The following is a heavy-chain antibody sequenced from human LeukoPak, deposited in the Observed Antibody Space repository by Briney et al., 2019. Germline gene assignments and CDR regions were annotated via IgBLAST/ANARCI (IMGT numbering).Heavy chain of an antibody. J-gene: IGHJ4*02. Sequence: SETLSLTCAVSGYSISSGYYWGWIRPPPGKGLEWIGSIYHSGSTYYNPSLKSRVTISVDTSKNQFSLKLSSVTAADTAVYYCARVRESVAGHFDYWGQGTLVTVSS. CDR2: IYHSGST. V-gene: IGHV4-38-2*01. CDR1: GYSISSGYY. CDR3: ARVRESVAGHFDY. D-gene: IGHD6-19*01.